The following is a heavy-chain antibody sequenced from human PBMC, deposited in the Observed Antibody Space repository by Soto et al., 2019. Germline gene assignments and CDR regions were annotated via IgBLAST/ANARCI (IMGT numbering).Heavy chain of an antibody. CDR3: ARDRDDYGSGNYYNRIDF. CDR2: IIPIFGTP. Sequence: QVQLVQSGAEVKKPGSSVKVSCKASGGIFSTYAISWLRRAPGQGLEWMGGIIPIFGTPNYAQRFQGRVTITADESTSTAYMELSRLRSEDTAVYYCARDRDDYGSGNYYNRIDFWGQGTLVTVCS. D-gene: IGHD3-10*01. J-gene: IGHJ4*02. V-gene: IGHV1-69*01. CDR1: GGIFSTYA.